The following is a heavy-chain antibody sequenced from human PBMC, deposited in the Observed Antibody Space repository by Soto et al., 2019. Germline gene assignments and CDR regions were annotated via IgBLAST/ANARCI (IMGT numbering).Heavy chain of an antibody. V-gene: IGHV4-38-2*02. Sequence: SETLSLTCTVSGYSISSGYYWGWIRQPPGKGLEWIGSIYHSGSTYYNPSLKSRVTISVDTSKNQFSLKLSSVTAADTAVYYCARARRIAVADYWGQGTLVTVSS. CDR3: ARARRIAVADY. D-gene: IGHD6-19*01. CDR2: IYHSGST. J-gene: IGHJ4*02. CDR1: GYSISSGYY.